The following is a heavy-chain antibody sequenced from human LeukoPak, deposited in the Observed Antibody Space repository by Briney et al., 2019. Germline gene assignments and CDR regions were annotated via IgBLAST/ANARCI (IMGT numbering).Heavy chain of an antibody. CDR1: EYTFRNHY. CDR3: ARGTGLQYFDY. D-gene: IGHD5-24*01. CDR2: INPSGTRT. J-gene: IGHJ4*02. Sequence: ASVKVSCKGSEYTFRNHYMHWVRQAPGQGLEWMGIINPSGTRTTYAQKFQGRVTMTRDMSTSTVYMELSSLRSEDTAVYYCARGTGLQYFDYWGQGTLVTVSS. V-gene: IGHV1-46*01.